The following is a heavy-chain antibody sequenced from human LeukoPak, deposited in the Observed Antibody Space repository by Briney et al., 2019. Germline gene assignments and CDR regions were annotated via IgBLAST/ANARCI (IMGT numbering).Heavy chain of an antibody. J-gene: IGHJ4*02. Sequence: PSETLSLTCAVYGGSFSGYYWSWIRQPPGKGLEWIGYIYYSGSTNYNPSLKSRVTISVDTSKNQFSLKLSSVTAADTAVYYCAREDLPGEIDYWGQGTLVTASS. D-gene: IGHD3-10*01. V-gene: IGHV4-59*01. CDR1: GGSFSGYY. CDR2: IYYSGST. CDR3: AREDLPGEIDY.